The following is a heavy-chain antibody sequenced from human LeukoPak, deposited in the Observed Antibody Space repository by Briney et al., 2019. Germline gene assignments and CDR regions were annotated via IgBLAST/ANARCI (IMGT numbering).Heavy chain of an antibody. CDR3: TTAAPGGTLDY. CDR2: IKSKTDGGTT. Sequence: EGSVRLSCAACGCTFLNAWLSWVGQAPGKGREWVGRIKSKTDGGTTDYAASVKGRFTISRDDSKNTLYLQMNSLKTEDTAVYYCTTAAPGGTLDYWGQGTLVTVSS. CDR1: GCTFLNAW. D-gene: IGHD2-15*01. J-gene: IGHJ4*02. V-gene: IGHV3-15*01.